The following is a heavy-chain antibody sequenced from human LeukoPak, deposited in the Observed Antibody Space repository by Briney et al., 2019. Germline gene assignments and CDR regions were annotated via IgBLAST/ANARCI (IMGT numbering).Heavy chain of an antibody. J-gene: IGHJ4*02. V-gene: IGHV4-39*07. CDR2: IYYSGST. CDR1: GGSISSGSYY. CDR3: ARVNSAAQDY. Sequence: PSQTLSLTCTVSGGSISSGSYYWGWIRQPPGKGLEWIGSIYYSGSTYYNPSLKSRVTISVDTSKNQFSLKLSSVTAADTAVYYCARVNSAAQDYWGQGTLVTVSS. D-gene: IGHD2-15*01.